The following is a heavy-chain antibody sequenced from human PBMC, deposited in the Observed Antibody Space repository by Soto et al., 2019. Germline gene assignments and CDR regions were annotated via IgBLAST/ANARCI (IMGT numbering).Heavy chain of an antibody. CDR3: ARHSDYTVGWFDP. J-gene: IGHJ5*01. D-gene: IGHD3-3*01. V-gene: IGHV5-51*01. CDR2: IYPGDSDT. CDR1: GYSFTSYW. Sequence: GESLKISCKGSGYSFTSYWIGWVCQMPGKGLEWMGIIYPGDSDTRYSPSFQGQVTISADKSISTAYLQWSSLKASDTAMHYCARHSDYTVGWFDPWGQGTLVTV.